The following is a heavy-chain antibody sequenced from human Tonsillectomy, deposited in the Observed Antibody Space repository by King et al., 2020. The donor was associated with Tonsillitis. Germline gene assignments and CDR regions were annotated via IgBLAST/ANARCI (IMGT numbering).Heavy chain of an antibody. CDR3: ARDFRPALSGACHDAFDL. Sequence: QLVQSGGGLVQPGGSLRLSCAASGFTFSTYWLTWVRQAPGRGLEGVANIKQDGSKTHYVDSVKGRFTVSRDNANNSLYLQMNNLGVADTAVYYCARDFRPALSGACHDAFDLGRQGTVVTVS. V-gene: IGHV3-7*01. CDR1: GFTFSTYW. D-gene: IGHD2-21*02. J-gene: IGHJ3*01. CDR2: IKQDGSKT.